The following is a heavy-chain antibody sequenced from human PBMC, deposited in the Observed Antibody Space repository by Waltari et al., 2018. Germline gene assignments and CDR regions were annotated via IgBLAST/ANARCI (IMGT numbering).Heavy chain of an antibody. D-gene: IGHD7-27*01. Sequence: QVQLQESGPGLVKPSQTLSLTCTVPGGSLSSGRYYWSWPRQPAGKGLEWIGRIYTSGSTNYNPSLKSRVTISVDTSKNQFSLKLSSVTAADTAVYYCARDPWGPQAFDYWGQGTLVTVSS. CDR2: IYTSGST. J-gene: IGHJ4*02. CDR3: ARDPWGPQAFDY. CDR1: GGSLSSGRYY. V-gene: IGHV4-61*02.